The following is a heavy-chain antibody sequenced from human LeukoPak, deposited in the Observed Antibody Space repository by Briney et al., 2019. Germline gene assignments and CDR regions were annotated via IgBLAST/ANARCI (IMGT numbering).Heavy chain of an antibody. Sequence: GGSLRLSCAASGFTFSSYAMSGVRQAPGKGLEWVSAISGSGGSTYYADSVKGRFTISRDNSKNTLYLQMNSLRAEDTAVYYCAKVKGGGYSSSWYFSYWGQGTLVTVSS. CDR2: ISGSGGST. V-gene: IGHV3-23*01. J-gene: IGHJ4*02. CDR3: AKVKGGGYSSSWYFSY. CDR1: GFTFSSYA. D-gene: IGHD6-13*01.